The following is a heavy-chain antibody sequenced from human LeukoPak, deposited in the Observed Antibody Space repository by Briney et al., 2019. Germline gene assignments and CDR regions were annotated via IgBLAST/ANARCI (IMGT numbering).Heavy chain of an antibody. CDR1: GYTFTGYY. CDR2: INPNSGGT. D-gene: IGHD2-2*01. J-gene: IGHJ4*02. CDR3: ARGRGGIVVVPAAIDY. V-gene: IGHV1-2*02. Sequence: GASVKVSCKASGYTFTGYYMHWVRQAPGQGLEWMGWINPNSGGTNYAQKFQGRVTMTRDTSISTAYMELSRLRSDDTAVYYCARGRGGIVVVPAAIDYWGQGTLVTVSS.